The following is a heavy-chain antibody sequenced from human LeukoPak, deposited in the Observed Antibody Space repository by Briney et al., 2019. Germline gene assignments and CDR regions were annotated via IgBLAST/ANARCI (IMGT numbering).Heavy chain of an antibody. D-gene: IGHD6-13*01. CDR3: ACDSSSFDL. V-gene: IGHV4-34*01. Sequence: PSETLSLTCAVYGGSFSGYYWSWIRQPPGKGLEWIGEINHSGGTNYNPSLKSRVTIPVDTSKNQFSLKLSSVTAADTAVYYCACDSSSFDLWGRGTLVTVSS. CDR1: GGSFSGYY. CDR2: INHSGGT. J-gene: IGHJ2*01.